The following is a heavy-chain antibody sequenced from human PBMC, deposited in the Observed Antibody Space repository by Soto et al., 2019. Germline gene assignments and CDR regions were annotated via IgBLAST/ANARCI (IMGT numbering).Heavy chain of an antibody. Sequence: ASVKVSCKASGYTFTSYGISWVRQAPGQGLEWMGWISAYNGNTNYAQKLQGRVTMTTDTSTSTAYMELRSLRSDDTAVYYCARADYYDSSGYFDYWGQGPLVTVSS. V-gene: IGHV1-18*01. D-gene: IGHD3-22*01. CDR2: ISAYNGNT. CDR1: GYTFTSYG. J-gene: IGHJ4*02. CDR3: ARADYYDSSGYFDY.